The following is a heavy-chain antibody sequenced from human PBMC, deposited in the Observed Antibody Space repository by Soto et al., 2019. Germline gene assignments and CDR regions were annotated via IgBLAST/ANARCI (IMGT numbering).Heavy chain of an antibody. Sequence: GSSVKVSCKASGGTFSSYAISWVRQAPGQGLEWMGGIIPIFGTANYAQKFQGRVTITADESTSTAYMELSSLRSEDTAAYSYAGAMVRGGEHYFYGMDVWGQGTTVTVSS. CDR3: AGAMVRGGEHYFYGMDV. D-gene: IGHD3-10*01. CDR1: GGTFSSYA. V-gene: IGHV1-69*13. CDR2: IIPIFGTA. J-gene: IGHJ6*02.